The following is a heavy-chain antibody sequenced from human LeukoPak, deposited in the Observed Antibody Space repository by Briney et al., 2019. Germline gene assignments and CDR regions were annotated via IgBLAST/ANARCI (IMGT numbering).Heavy chain of an antibody. D-gene: IGHD1-26*01. CDR1: GGSISRYY. V-gene: IGHV4-31*03. CDR3: ARVGLIGVEWELSFDY. J-gene: IGHJ4*02. CDR2: IYYSGST. Sequence: SETLSLTCTVSGGSISRYYWSWIRQHPGKGLEWIGYIYYSGSTYYNPSLKSRVTISVDTSKNQFSLKLSSVTAADTAVYYCARVGLIGVEWELSFDYWGQGTLVTVSS.